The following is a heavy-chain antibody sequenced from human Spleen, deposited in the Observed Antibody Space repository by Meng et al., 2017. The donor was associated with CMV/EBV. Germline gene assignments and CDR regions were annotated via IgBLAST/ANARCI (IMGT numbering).Heavy chain of an antibody. Sequence: SGGSDSSGSYYWSWIRQPPGKGLEWIGYIYYSGSTNYNPSLKSRVTISVDTSKNQFSLKLSSVTAADTAVYYCARADSSSSGLNFDYWGQGTLVTVSS. V-gene: IGHV4-61*01. J-gene: IGHJ4*02. CDR3: ARADSSSSGLNFDY. D-gene: IGHD6-6*01. CDR1: GGSDSSGSYY. CDR2: IYYSGST.